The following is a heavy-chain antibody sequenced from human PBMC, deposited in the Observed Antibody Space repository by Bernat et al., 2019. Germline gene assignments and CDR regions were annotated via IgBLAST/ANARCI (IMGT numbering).Heavy chain of an antibody. V-gene: IGHV3-30*02. CDR3: TKGRRAILET. Sequence: QVQLVESGGGVVQPGGSLRLSCAESGFTFSSNGMHWVRQAPGKGLEWVAFIQYDGNNEYYADSVKGRFTISRDNFKNTLDLQMNSLTGEEKGGDYRTKGRRAILETGGQGTMVTVFS. J-gene: IGHJ3*01. CDR1: GFTFSSNG. D-gene: IGHD3-3*01. CDR2: IQYDGNNE.